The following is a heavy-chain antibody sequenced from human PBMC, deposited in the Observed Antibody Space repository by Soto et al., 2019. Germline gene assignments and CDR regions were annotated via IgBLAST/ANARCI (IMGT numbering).Heavy chain of an antibody. Sequence: GGSLRLSCAASGFTFSSYAMSWVRQAPGKGLEWVSAISGSGGSTYYADSVKGRFTISRDNSKNTLYLQMNSLRAEDTAVYYCAKAAGVLWFGEYLFDYWGQGTLVTVSS. CDR2: ISGSGGST. CDR1: GFTFSSYA. J-gene: IGHJ4*02. D-gene: IGHD3-10*01. V-gene: IGHV3-23*01. CDR3: AKAAGVLWFGEYLFDY.